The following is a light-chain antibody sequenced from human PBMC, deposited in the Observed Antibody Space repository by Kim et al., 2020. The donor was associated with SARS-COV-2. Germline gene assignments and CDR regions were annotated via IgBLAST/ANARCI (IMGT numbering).Light chain of an antibody. CDR3: NSRDSSGNHVV. CDR2: AKN. CDR1: SLRRYY. Sequence: SSELTQDPAVSVALGQTVRITCQGDSLRRYYASWYHQKPGQAPVLVIYAKNNRPSGIPDRFSGSSSGNTASLTITGAQAEDEADYYCNSRDSSGNHVVFGGGTQLTVL. V-gene: IGLV3-19*01. J-gene: IGLJ2*01.